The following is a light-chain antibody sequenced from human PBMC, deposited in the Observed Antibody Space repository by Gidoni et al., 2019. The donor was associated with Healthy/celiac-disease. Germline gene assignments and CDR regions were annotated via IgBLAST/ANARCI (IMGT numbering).Light chain of an antibody. V-gene: IGKV3D-7*01. CDR3: QQDYNSFT. J-gene: IGKJ4*01. CDR2: GAS. CDR1: QSVSSSY. Sequence: EIVMTQSPATLSLSPGERATLSCRASQSVSSSYLSWYQQKPGQAPRLLIYGASTRATGIPARFSGSGSGTDFTLTISSLQPEDFAVYYCQQDYNSFTFGGGTKVEIK.